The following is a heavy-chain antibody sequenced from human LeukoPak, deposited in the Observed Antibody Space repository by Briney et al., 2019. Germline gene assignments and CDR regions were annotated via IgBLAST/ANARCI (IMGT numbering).Heavy chain of an antibody. CDR1: GYTFTSYD. CDR3: ARGPPNCGGDCGPHDDFDI. D-gene: IGHD2-21*02. J-gene: IGHJ3*02. V-gene: IGHV1-8*03. CDR2: MNPNSGNT. Sequence: ASVKVSCKASGYTFTSYDINWVRQATGQGLEWMGWMNPNSGNTGYAQKFQGRVTITRNTSISTAYMELSSLRSEDTAVYYCARGPPNCGGDCGPHDDFDIWGQGTMVTVSS.